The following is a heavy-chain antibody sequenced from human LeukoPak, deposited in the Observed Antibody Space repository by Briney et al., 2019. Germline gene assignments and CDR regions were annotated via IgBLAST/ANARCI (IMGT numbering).Heavy chain of an antibody. D-gene: IGHD6-19*01. V-gene: IGHV3-23*01. CDR1: GLTFSGYA. CDR3: ARDMNSWRDGSGLGDYFDY. Sequence: QPGGSLRLSCAASGLTFSGYAMSWVRQAPGKGLEWVSGTSGSGRSIHYADSVKGRFTISRDNSKNTLYLQMNSLRADDTAVYYCARDMNSWRDGSGLGDYFDYWGQGTLVTVSS. J-gene: IGHJ4*02. CDR2: TSGSGRSI.